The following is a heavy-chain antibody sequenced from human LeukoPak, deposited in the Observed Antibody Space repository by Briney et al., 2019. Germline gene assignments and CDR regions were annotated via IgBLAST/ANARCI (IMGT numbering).Heavy chain of an antibody. CDR3: ARAVYYSNYLGY. Sequence: GGSLRLSCAASGFTFSSYWMHWVRQAPGKGLVWVSRINSDGSSTKYADSVKGRFTISRDNAKNTLYLQMNSLRAEDTAMYYCARAVYYSNYLGYWGQGTLVTVSS. CDR2: INSDGSST. J-gene: IGHJ4*01. D-gene: IGHD3-10*01. CDR1: GFTFSSYW. V-gene: IGHV3-74*01.